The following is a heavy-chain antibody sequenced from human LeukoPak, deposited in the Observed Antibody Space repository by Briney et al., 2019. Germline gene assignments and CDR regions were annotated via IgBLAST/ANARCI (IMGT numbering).Heavy chain of an antibody. J-gene: IGHJ3*02. V-gene: IGHV3-21*01. CDR2: ISSSSSYI. D-gene: IGHD1-26*01. Sequence: GGSLRLSCAASGFTFSSYRMNWVRQAPGKGLEWVSSISSSSSYIYYADSVKGRFTISRDNAKNSLYLQMNSLRAEDTAVYYCARDFPYPIVGATLDAFDIWGQGTMVTVSS. CDR3: ARDFPYPIVGATLDAFDI. CDR1: GFTFSSYR.